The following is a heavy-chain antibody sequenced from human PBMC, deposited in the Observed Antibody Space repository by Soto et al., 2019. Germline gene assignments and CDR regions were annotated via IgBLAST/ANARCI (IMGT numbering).Heavy chain of an antibody. D-gene: IGHD3-22*01. CDR1: GFTFSSYA. Sequence: GGSLRLSCAASGFTFSSYAMSWVRQAPGKGLEWVSAISGSGGSTYYADSVKGRFTISRDNSKNTLYLQMNSLRAEDTAVYYCAKEKYYYDSSGYTLDYWGQGTLVTVSS. J-gene: IGHJ4*02. CDR2: ISGSGGST. V-gene: IGHV3-23*01. CDR3: AKEKYYYDSSGYTLDY.